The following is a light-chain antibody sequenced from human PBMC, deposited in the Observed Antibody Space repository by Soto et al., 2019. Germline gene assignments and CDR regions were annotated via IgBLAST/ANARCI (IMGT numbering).Light chain of an antibody. J-gene: IGLJ2*01. CDR3: QSYDNSLSGWV. Sequence: QSVLTQPPSVSGAPGQRVTISCTGSSSHIGAGYYVHWYQQVPGTAPKALIHANNNRPSGVPDRFSASKSGTSASLAITWLQAEDEADYYCQSYDNSLSGWVFGGGTKLTVL. CDR1: SSHIGAGYY. V-gene: IGLV1-40*01. CDR2: ANN.